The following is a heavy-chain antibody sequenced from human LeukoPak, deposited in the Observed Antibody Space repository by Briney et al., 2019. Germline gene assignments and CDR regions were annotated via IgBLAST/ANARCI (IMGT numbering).Heavy chain of an antibody. CDR1: GFTFSSYS. J-gene: IGHJ6*03. CDR3: ARDNGWELLGYYYYYYMDV. Sequence: PGGSLRLSCAASGFTFSSYSMNWVRQAPGKGLEWVSSISSSSSYIYYADSVKGRFTISRDNAKNSLYLQMNSLRAEDTAVYYCARDNGWELLGYYYYYYMDVWGKGTTVTVSS. CDR2: ISSSSSYI. D-gene: IGHD1-26*01. V-gene: IGHV3-21*01.